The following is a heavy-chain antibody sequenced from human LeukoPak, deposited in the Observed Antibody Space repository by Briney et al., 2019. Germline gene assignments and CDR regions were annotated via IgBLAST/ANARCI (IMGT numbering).Heavy chain of an antibody. CDR3: ARVPVTDYYYMDV. D-gene: IGHD4-11*01. Sequence: GGSLRLSCAASGFTFSSYSMNWVRQAPGKGLEWVSSISSSSSYIYYADSVKGRFTIYRDNAKNSLYLQMNSLRAEDTAVYYCARVPVTDYYYMDVWGKGTTVTVSS. CDR2: ISSSSSYI. V-gene: IGHV3-21*01. CDR1: GFTFSSYS. J-gene: IGHJ6*03.